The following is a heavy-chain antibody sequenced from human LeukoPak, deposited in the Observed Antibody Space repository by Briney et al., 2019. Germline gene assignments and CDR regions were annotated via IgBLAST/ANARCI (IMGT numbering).Heavy chain of an antibody. D-gene: IGHD6-19*01. CDR1: GFTFDDYG. V-gene: IGHV3-20*04. CDR3: ARVNSSGWYGDRGDY. J-gene: IGHJ4*02. CDR2: INWNGGST. Sequence: PGGSLRLSCAASGFTFDDYGMSWVRQAPGKGLEWVSGINWNGGSTGYADSVKGRFTISRDNAKNSLYLQMNSLRAEDTALYYCARVNSSGWYGDRGDYWGQGTLVTVSS.